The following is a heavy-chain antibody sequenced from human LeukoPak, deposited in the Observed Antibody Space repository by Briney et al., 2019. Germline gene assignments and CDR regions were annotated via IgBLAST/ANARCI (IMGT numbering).Heavy chain of an antibody. V-gene: IGHV3-23*01. D-gene: IGHD3-9*01. Sequence: GGSLRLSCAASGCTFSSYAMSWVRQAPGKGVEWVSAISGSGGSTYYADSVKGRFTISRDNSKNTLYLQMNSLRAEDTAVYYCAKDHILRYFDWPPEYYFDYWGQGTLVTVSS. CDR3: AKDHILRYFDWPPEYYFDY. CDR2: ISGSGGST. CDR1: GCTFSSYA. J-gene: IGHJ4*02.